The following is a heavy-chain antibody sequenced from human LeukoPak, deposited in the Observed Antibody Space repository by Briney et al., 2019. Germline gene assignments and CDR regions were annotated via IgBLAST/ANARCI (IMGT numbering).Heavy chain of an antibody. CDR3: ARGRRGYSYGFLNNWFDP. Sequence: PSETLSLTCTVSGVSISSGGYYWSWIRQHPGKGLEWIGYIYYSGSTYYNPSLKSRVTISVDTSKNQFSLKLSSVTAADTAVYHCARGRRGYSYGFLNNWFDPWGQGTLVTVSS. CDR1: GVSISSGGYY. J-gene: IGHJ5*02. D-gene: IGHD5-18*01. V-gene: IGHV4-31*03. CDR2: IYYSGST.